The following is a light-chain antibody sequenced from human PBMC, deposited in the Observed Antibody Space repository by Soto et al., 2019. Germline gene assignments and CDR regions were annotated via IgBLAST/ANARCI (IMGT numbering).Light chain of an antibody. CDR3: QQYDNLPYT. CDR1: QDISNY. Sequence: DIQMTQSPSSLSASVGDRVTITCQASQDISNYLNWYQQKPGKAPKLLIYDASNLETGVPSRFSGSGSGTDFNITISGLQPEDIATYYCQQYDNLPYTFGQGTKLEIK. V-gene: IGKV1-33*01. J-gene: IGKJ2*01. CDR2: DAS.